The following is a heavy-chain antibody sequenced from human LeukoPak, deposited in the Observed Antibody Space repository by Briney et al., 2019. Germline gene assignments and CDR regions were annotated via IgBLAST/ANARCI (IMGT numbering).Heavy chain of an antibody. Sequence: PGGSLRLSCAASGFTFSSYSMNWVRQAPGKGLEWVAGDGDSGGNSRYTDSVKGRFTISRDNSKNTLYLQLNSLRAEDTAVYYCAKGSGNFWGPTDYWGQGTLVTVSS. D-gene: IGHD3-3*01. V-gene: IGHV3-23*01. CDR2: DGDSGGNS. J-gene: IGHJ4*02. CDR1: GFTFSSYS. CDR3: AKGSGNFWGPTDY.